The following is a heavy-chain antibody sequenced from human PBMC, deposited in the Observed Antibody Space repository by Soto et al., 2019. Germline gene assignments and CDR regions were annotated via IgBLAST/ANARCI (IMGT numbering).Heavy chain of an antibody. Sequence: GGSLSLSCAASGFTFSSYAMSWVRQAPGKGLEWVSAISGSGGSTYYADSVKGRFTISRDNSKNTLYLQMNSLRAEDTAFFYCANIGTGYDILTGYTFYYWGQGTLVTV. CDR1: GFTFSSYA. D-gene: IGHD3-9*01. CDR3: ANIGTGYDILTGYTFYY. CDR2: ISGSGGST. J-gene: IGHJ4*02. V-gene: IGHV3-23*01.